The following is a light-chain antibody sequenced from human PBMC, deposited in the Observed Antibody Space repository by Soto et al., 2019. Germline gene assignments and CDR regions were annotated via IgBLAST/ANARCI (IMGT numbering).Light chain of an antibody. CDR1: QSVIRS. Sequence: EIVLIQSPATLSLSPGERATLSCKASQSVIRSLAWYQQKPGQAPRLLIYDASTRATDIPARFRGSGSGTDFTLTISSLEPEDFAVYYCQQRGIWPLTFGGGTKVEIK. V-gene: IGKV3-11*01. CDR3: QQRGIWPLT. CDR2: DAS. J-gene: IGKJ4*01.